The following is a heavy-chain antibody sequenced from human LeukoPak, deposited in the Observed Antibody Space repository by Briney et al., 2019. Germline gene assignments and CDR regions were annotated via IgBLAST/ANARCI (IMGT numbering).Heavy chain of an antibody. CDR3: AVNYYDSSGYSYYFDY. V-gene: IGHV4-39*07. CDR2: IYYSGST. D-gene: IGHD3-22*01. J-gene: IGHJ4*02. CDR1: GGSISSSSYY. Sequence: PSETLSLTCTVSGGSISSSSYYWGWIRQPPGKGLEWIGSIYYSGSTYYNPSLKSRVTISVDTSKNQFSLKLSSVTAADTAVYYCAVNYYDSSGYSYYFDYWGQGTLVTVSS.